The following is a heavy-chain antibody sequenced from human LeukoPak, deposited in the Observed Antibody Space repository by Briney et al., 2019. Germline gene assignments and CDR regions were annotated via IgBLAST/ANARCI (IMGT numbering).Heavy chain of an antibody. CDR3: AKDYQPPYCTNGVCPARNYGMDV. CDR2: ISYDGSNK. CDR1: GFTFSSYG. V-gene: IGHV3-30*18. D-gene: IGHD2-8*01. Sequence: GGSLRLSCAASGFTFSSYGMHWVRQAPGKGLEWVAVISYDGSNKYYADSVKGRFTISKDNSKNTLYLQMNSLRAEDTAVYYCAKDYQPPYCTNGVCPARNYGMDVWGPGTTVTVSS. J-gene: IGHJ6*02.